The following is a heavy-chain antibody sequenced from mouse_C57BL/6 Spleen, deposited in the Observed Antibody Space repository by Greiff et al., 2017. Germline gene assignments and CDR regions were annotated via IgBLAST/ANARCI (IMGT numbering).Heavy chain of an antibody. CDR1: GSTFTSYW. CDR2: LDSNSGGT. V-gene: IGHV1-72*01. D-gene: IGHD2-3*01. Sequence: XVQLQQPRAELVKPGVSVKLSCKASGSTFTSYWMPWVKQRPGRGLVWGGRLDSNSGGTKYNEKFKSQATPTLDKPSSTAYMQLSSLASEDDAVYYCCPREDGYQFADWGQGTLVTVSA. CDR3: CPREDGYQFAD. J-gene: IGHJ3*01.